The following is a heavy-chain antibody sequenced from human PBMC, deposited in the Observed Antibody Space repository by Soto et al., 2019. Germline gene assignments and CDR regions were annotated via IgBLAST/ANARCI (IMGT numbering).Heavy chain of an antibody. CDR1: GGSISSGGYS. J-gene: IGHJ4*02. CDR2: IYHSGST. Sequence: PSETLSLTCAVSGGSISSGGYSWSWIRQPPGKGLEWIGCIYHSGSTYYNPSLKSRVTISVDRSKNQFSLKLSSVTAADTAVYYCAVYSGYDLAGTWEPLFDYWGQGTLVTVSS. D-gene: IGHD5-12*01. CDR3: AVYSGYDLAGTWEPLFDY. V-gene: IGHV4-30-2*01.